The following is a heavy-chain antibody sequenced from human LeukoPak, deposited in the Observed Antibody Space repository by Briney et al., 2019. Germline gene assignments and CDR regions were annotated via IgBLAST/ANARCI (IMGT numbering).Heavy chain of an antibody. V-gene: IGHV4-59*01. J-gene: IGHJ4*02. Sequence: SETLSLTCTVSGGSISSYYWSWIRQPPGKGLEWIGYIYYSGSANYNPSLKSRVTISVDTSKNQFSLKLSSVTAADTAVYYCARYRRGEAYYFDYWGQGTLVTVSS. CDR1: GGSISSYY. CDR3: ARYRRGEAYYFDY. CDR2: IYYSGSA. D-gene: IGHD3-10*01.